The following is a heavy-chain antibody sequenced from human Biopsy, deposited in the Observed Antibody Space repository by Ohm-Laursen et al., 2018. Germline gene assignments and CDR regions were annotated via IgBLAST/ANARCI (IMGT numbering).Heavy chain of an antibody. CDR3: ARATNSTGWPYYYFYGMDV. CDR2: IYYSGST. J-gene: IGHJ6*02. D-gene: IGHD2/OR15-2a*01. CDR1: GGSISSDY. Sequence: GTLSLTCTVSGGSISSDYWSWIRQTPGKGLEWIGYIYYSGSTNYNPPLKSRVTISVDTSKNQFSLRLNSVTAADTAVYYCARATNSTGWPYYYFYGMDVWGQGTTVTVSS. V-gene: IGHV4-59*01.